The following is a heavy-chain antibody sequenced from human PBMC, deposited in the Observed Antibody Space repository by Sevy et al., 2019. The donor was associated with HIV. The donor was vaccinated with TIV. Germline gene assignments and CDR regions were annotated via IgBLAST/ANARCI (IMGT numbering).Heavy chain of an antibody. CDR2: ISYDGSNK. J-gene: IGHJ6*02. D-gene: IGHD3-16*02. CDR3: AKAVYRDNYYYSGMDV. CDR1: GFTFNNYG. Sequence: GGSLRLSCAASGFTFNNYGMHWVRQAPGKGLEWVAVISYDGSNKYYADSVKGRFTMSRDNSKNIYLRMNSLRAEDTAVYFCAKAVYRDNYYYSGMDVWGRGTTVTVSS. V-gene: IGHV3-30*18.